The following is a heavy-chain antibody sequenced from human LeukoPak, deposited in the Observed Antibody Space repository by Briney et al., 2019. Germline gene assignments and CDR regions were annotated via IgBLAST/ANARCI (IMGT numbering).Heavy chain of an antibody. CDR2: IIPIFGTA. CDR1: GGTFSSYA. CDR3: ARLFGDAVAGRVSVWYFDL. V-gene: IGHV1-69*01. D-gene: IGHD6-19*01. Sequence: SVKVSCKASGGTFSSYAISRVRQAPGQGLEWMGGIIPIFGTANYAQKFQGRVTITADESTSTAYMELSSLRSEDTAVYYCARLFGDAVAGRVSVWYFDLWGRGTLVTVSS. J-gene: IGHJ2*01.